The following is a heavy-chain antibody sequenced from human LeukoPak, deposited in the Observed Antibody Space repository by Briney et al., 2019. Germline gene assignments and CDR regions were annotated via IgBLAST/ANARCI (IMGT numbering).Heavy chain of an antibody. CDR2: ISYDGSNK. J-gene: IGHJ4*02. Sequence: PGGSLRLSCAASGFTFSSYGMHWVRQAPGKGLEWVAVISYDGSNKYYADSVKGRFTISRDNSKNTLYLQMNSLRAEDTAVYYCASTHLYFDYWGQGTLVTVSS. CDR1: GFTFSSYG. CDR3: ASTHLYFDY. V-gene: IGHV3-30*03. D-gene: IGHD3-3*02.